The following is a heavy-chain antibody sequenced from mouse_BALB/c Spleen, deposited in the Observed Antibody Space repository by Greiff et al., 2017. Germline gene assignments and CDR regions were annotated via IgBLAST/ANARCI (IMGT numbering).Heavy chain of an antibody. CDR1: GYSITSDYA. V-gene: IGHV3-2*02. J-gene: IGHJ3*01. CDR2: ISYSGST. CDR3: AIYYDYPWFAY. Sequence: EVKLVESGPGLVKPSQSLSLTCTVTGYSITSDYAWNWIRQFPGNKLEWMGYISYSGSTSYNPSLKSRISITRDTSKNQFFLQLNSVTTEDTATYYCAIYYDYPWFAYWGQGTLVTVSA. D-gene: IGHD2-4*01.